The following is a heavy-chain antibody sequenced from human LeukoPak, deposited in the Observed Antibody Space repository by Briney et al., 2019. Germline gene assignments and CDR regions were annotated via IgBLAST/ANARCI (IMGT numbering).Heavy chain of an antibody. CDR2: IRYVGINK. D-gene: IGHD6-19*01. V-gene: IGHV3-30*02. CDR1: GFTFSTYG. J-gene: IGHJ5*01. Sequence: GGSLRLSCAASGFTFSTYGMHWVRQAPGKGLEWVSFIRYVGINKYYADSVKGRFTISRDNSKNTLYLQMGSLRSEDMAVYYCARRAPGYGSGWLDSWGQGTLVTVSS. CDR3: ARRAPGYGSGWLDS.